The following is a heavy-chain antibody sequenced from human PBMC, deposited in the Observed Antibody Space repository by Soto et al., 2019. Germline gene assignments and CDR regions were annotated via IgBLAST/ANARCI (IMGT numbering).Heavy chain of an antibody. CDR3: AKGGASSSWSLDY. D-gene: IGHD6-13*01. V-gene: IGHV3-23*01. J-gene: IGHJ4*02. Sequence: EVQLLESGGGLVQPGGSLRLSCAASGFTFSSYAMSWVRQAPGKGLEWVSAISGSGGSTYYADSVKGRFTISRDNSKNTLYLEMNSLRAEDTAVYYCAKGGASSSWSLDYWGQGTLVTVSS. CDR2: ISGSGGST. CDR1: GFTFSSYA.